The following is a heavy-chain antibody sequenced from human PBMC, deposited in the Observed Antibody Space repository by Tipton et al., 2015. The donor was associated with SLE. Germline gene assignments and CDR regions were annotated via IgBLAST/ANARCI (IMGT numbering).Heavy chain of an antibody. CDR1: GGSMNSGNW. Sequence: TLSLTCTVSGGSMNSGNWWSWVRQPPGKGLEWIGEIYDSGSTYYNPSLKSRVTISIDKSKNRFSLKLSSVTAADTAVYYCARGLGLLRQPLSYWGQGTLVTVSS. J-gene: IGHJ4*02. V-gene: IGHV4-4*02. D-gene: IGHD3-16*01. CDR2: IYDSGST. CDR3: ARGLGLLRQPLSY.